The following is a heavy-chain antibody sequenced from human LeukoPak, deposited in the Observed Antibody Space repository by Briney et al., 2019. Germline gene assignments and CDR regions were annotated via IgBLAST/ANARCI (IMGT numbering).Heavy chain of an antibody. V-gene: IGHV6-1*01. Sequence: SQTLSLTCAISGDSVSSYSAGWNWIRQSPSRGLEWLGRTYYRSNWYNDYAGSLRGRITINPDTSRNQFSLHLSSVTPDDTAVYYCARDPEWVYDTFDVWGQGTMVTVSS. CDR1: GDSVSSYSAG. CDR2: TYYRSNWYN. D-gene: IGHD3-3*01. J-gene: IGHJ3*01. CDR3: ARDPEWVYDTFDV.